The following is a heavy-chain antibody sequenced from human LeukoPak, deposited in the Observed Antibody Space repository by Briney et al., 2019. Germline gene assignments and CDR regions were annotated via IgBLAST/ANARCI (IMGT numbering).Heavy chain of an antibody. CDR1: GFIFSNYA. CDR3: TRASGGYGFDY. Sequence: GGSLRLSCAASGFIFSNYAMQWVRQAPGMGLEWVAFIRYDGGNTYYADSVKGRFTISRDNSKNTMYLQMNSLKTEDTAVYYCTRASGGYGFDYWGQGTLVTVSS. CDR2: IRYDGGNT. V-gene: IGHV3-30*02. J-gene: IGHJ4*02. D-gene: IGHD5-12*01.